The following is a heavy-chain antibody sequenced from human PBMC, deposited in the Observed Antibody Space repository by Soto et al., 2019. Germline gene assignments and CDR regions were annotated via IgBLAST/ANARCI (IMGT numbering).Heavy chain of an antibody. CDR1: GFTFSSYA. Sequence: GGSLRLSCAASGFTFSSYAMSWVRQAPGKGLEWVSAISGSGGSTSYADSVKGRFTISRANSKNTRYLQLNSLRAEDTAVYYCAKLGVTGTLAYYYGMDVWGQGTTVTVSS. CDR3: AKLGVTGTLAYYYGMDV. V-gene: IGHV3-23*01. J-gene: IGHJ6*02. CDR2: ISGSGGST. D-gene: IGHD1-20*01.